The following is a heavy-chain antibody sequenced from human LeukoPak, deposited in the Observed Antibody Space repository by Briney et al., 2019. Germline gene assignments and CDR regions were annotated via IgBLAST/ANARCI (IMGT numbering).Heavy chain of an antibody. J-gene: IGHJ5*02. CDR2: IIPILVIA. V-gene: IGHV1-69*04. Sequence: SVKSSCKASRGTFSRYTISSGRQAPGHGLERMGRIIPILVIANSAQKFQGRVTITANKSTGTAYMELDSPGSEDTAGYYCARDALTRTTVSDNWFDLWGQGTLVTVSS. CDR3: ARDALTRTTVSDNWFDL. D-gene: IGHD4-17*01. CDR1: RGTFSRYT.